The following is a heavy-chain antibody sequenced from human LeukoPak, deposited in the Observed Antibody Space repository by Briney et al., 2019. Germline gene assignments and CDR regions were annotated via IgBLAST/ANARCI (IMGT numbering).Heavy chain of an antibody. D-gene: IGHD3-22*01. V-gene: IGHV3-30*03. Sequence: GGSLRLSCAASGFTFSSYGMHWVRQAPGNGLEWVAVISYDGSNKYYADSVKGRFTISRDNSKNTLYLQMNSLRAEDTAVYYCASIYDSSGYHNFDYWGQGTLVTVSS. J-gene: IGHJ4*02. CDR3: ASIYDSSGYHNFDY. CDR1: GFTFSSYG. CDR2: ISYDGSNK.